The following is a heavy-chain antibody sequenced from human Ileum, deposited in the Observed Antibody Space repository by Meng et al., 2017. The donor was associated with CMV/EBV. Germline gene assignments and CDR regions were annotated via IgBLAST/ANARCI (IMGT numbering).Heavy chain of an antibody. J-gene: IGHJ4*02. CDR2: IRGKSNSYAT. CDR1: GFTFSDAA. CDR3: TRLDSLVAAPG. Sequence: AAAGFTFSDAARHWVRQASGKGLEWVGRIRGKSNSYATSYAASVNGRFIISRDDAKNTVYLQMNSLRAEDTAVYYCTRLDSLVAAPGWGQGTLVTVSS. D-gene: IGHD3/OR15-3a*01. V-gene: IGHV3-73*01.